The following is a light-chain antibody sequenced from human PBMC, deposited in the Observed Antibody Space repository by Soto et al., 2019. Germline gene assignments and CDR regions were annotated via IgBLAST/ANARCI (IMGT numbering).Light chain of an antibody. CDR2: GTF. CDR3: LQDFKYPRT. V-gene: IGKV1-6*01. CDR1: QDIRTE. J-gene: IGKJ1*01. Sequence: AIQMTQSPSSLSASVGDRVTITCRASQDIRTELGWYQQKPGKAPRPLIYGTFSLQSGVPSRFSGSGSGTDFTLTISRLQPDDFATYYCLQDFKYPRTFGQGTKVEVK.